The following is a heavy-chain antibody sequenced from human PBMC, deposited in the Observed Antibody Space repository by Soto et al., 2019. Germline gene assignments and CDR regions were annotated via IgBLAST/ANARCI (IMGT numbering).Heavy chain of an antibody. D-gene: IGHD3-3*01. CDR2: IYYSGNS. Sequence: QVQLQESGPGLVKPSETLSLTCTVSGSSITSFYWSWIRQSPGKGLEWIGYIYYSGNSNYNPSLKSRYAISVDTSENRSSLMLSCVTAADTAVYYCARQGGEWLFGVHMDVWGKGTTVIVSS. V-gene: IGHV4-59*08. J-gene: IGHJ6*03. CDR3: ARQGGEWLFGVHMDV. CDR1: GSSITSFY.